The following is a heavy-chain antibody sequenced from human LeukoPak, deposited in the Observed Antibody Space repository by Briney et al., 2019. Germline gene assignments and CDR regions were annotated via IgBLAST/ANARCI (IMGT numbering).Heavy chain of an antibody. Sequence: GGSLRLSCAASGFTFSSYWMSWVRQAPGKGLEWVANIKQDGSEKYYVDSVKGRFTISRDNAKNSLYLQMNSLRAEDTAVYYCARDLRKTHSSSWYDPWGQGTLVTVSS. CDR3: ARDLRKTHSSSWYDP. V-gene: IGHV3-7*01. CDR1: GFTFSSYW. CDR2: IKQDGSEK. D-gene: IGHD6-13*01. J-gene: IGHJ5*02.